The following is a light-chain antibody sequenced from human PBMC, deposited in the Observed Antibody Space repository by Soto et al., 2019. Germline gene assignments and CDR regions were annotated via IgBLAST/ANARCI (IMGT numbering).Light chain of an antibody. CDR1: NSDIGRYNF. J-gene: IGLJ1*01. Sequence: QSALTQPASVSGSAGQSISISCAGTNSDIGRYNFVSWYQQRPGQAPKLLIFDVSNRPSGISDRFSGSKSGQTASLTISGLQAEEEADYYCNSYTSSSPPYVFGTG. CDR3: NSYTSSSPPYV. CDR2: DVS. V-gene: IGLV2-14*01.